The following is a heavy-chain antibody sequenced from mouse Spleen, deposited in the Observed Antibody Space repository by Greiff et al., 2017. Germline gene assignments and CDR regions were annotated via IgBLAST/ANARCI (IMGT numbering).Heavy chain of an antibody. CDR3: AQGIYYGTPWFAY. CDR2: IDPSDSYT. V-gene: IGHV1-69*01. CDR1: GYTFTSYW. D-gene: IGHD2-1*01. Sequence: QVQLQQPGAELVMPGASVKLSCKASGYTFTSYWMHWVKQRPGQGLEWIGEIDPSDSYTNYNQKFKGKATLTVDKSSSTAYMQLSSLTSEDSAVYYCAQGIYYGTPWFAYWGQGTLVTVSA. J-gene: IGHJ3*01.